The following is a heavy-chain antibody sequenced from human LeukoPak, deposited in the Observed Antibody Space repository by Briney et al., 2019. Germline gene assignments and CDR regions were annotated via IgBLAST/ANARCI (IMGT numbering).Heavy chain of an antibody. D-gene: IGHD6-19*01. V-gene: IGHV3-23*01. CDR1: GFTFSSYA. CDR2: ISGSGGST. J-gene: IGHJ4*03. CDR3: AKNPLGSSGWYEDY. Sequence: GGSLRLCCAASGFTFSSYAMSWVRQAPGKGLEWVSAISGSGGSTYYADSVKGRFTISRDNSKNTLYLQMNNLRAQDTAVYYCAKNPLGSSGWYEDYWGQGTLGTVSP.